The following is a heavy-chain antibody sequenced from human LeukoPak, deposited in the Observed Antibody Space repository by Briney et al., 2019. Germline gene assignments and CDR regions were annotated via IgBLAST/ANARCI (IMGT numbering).Heavy chain of an antibody. CDR2: VHLDGRA. Sequence: SETLSLTCGVSGGSVTSTNWWTWVRQPPGKGLEWIGEVHLDGRANYNPSLKSRLTMSVDLSENHISLKLTSVAAADTAVYYCAREGGFYRPLDYSGQGTLVTVSS. V-gene: IGHV4-4*02. CDR1: GGSVTSTNW. J-gene: IGHJ4*02. D-gene: IGHD3-3*01. CDR3: AREGGFYRPLDY.